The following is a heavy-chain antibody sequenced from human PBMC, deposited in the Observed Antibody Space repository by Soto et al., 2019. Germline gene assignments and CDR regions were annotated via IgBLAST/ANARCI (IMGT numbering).Heavy chain of an antibody. V-gene: IGHV4-30-2*01. CDR2: IYTSGST. CDR1: EGSFSTGDYS. J-gene: IGHJ4*02. Sequence: SETLSLTCAVSEGSFSTGDYSWNWIRQPPGKGLEWIGYIYTSGSTYYSSSLKSRVTISVGRSKNQFSLQLTSVTAADTAVYYCDTGHESGGVPFDYWGQGLLVTVSS. CDR3: DTGHESGGVPFDY. D-gene: IGHD2-8*02.